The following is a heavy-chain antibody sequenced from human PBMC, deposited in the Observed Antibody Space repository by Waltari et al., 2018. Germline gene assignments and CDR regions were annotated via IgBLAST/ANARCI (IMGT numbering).Heavy chain of an antibody. Sequence: QVQLQESGAGLVKPSETLSLTCTCSGGSISSYYWSWIRQPPAEGLEWIGYIDYSESTNYNPSLKSRVTISVDTSKNQFPLTLSSVTAADTAVYYCERRAREYSGYDWVDYFDYWGKGTLVTVSS. CDR2: IDYSEST. CDR3: ERRAREYSGYDWVDYFDY. J-gene: IGHJ4*02. D-gene: IGHD5-12*01. CDR1: GGSISSYY. V-gene: IGHV4-59*01.